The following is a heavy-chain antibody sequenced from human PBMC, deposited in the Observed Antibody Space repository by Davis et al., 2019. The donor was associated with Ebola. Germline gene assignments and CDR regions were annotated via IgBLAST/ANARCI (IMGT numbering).Heavy chain of an antibody. D-gene: IGHD4-17*01. Sequence: GESLKISCAASGFTVSSNYMSWVRQAPGKGLEWVSSISSSSSYIYYADSVKGRFTISRDNAKNSLYLQMNSLRAEDTAVYYCARGVPAYDYGDDPFDYWGQGTLVTVSS. J-gene: IGHJ4*02. V-gene: IGHV3-21*01. CDR1: GFTVSSNY. CDR2: ISSSSSYI. CDR3: ARGVPAYDYGDDPFDY.